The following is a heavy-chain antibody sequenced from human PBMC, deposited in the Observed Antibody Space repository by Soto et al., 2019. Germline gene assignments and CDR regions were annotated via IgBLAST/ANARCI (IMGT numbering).Heavy chain of an antibody. CDR2: ISAYDGGT. CDR3: AKQGGATRNWFDP. J-gene: IGHJ5*02. CDR1: GFPFSSYA. V-gene: IGHV3-23*01. D-gene: IGHD1-26*01. Sequence: PGGSMRLSCAASGFPFSSYAMSWVRQAPGKGLEWVSGISAYDGGTYYADSVKGRFTISRDNSKNTLYLQMNSLRAEDTAVYYCAKQGGATRNWFDPWGQGTLVTVSS.